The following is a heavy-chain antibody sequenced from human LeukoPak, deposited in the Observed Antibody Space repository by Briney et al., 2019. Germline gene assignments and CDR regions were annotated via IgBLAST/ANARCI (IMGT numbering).Heavy chain of an antibody. Sequence: GPVKVSCQASGYPFTSYAISWVRPAPGQGLDWMGWISLYNPKTNYAQKFQGRVTMTTDTSTSTAYIELRSLRSDDTAVYYCARLGVAGDPSSAEYFQHWGQGTLLTVSS. CDR3: ARLGVAGDPSSAEYFQH. J-gene: IGHJ1*01. CDR1: GYPFTSYA. V-gene: IGHV1-18*01. D-gene: IGHD6-19*01. CDR2: ISLYNPKT.